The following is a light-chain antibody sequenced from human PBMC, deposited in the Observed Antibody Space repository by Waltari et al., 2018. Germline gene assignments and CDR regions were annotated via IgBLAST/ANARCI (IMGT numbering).Light chain of an antibody. Sequence: QLVLTQSPSVSASLGASVKLTCTLSSGHSSNVIAWHQQQPGKGPRYLMNVNNDGGHSKGDEIPDRFSGSSSGAERYLTISSRQSDDEADYYCQTGGHGTWVFGGGTKLTIL. CDR2: VNNDGGH. CDR3: QTGGHGTWV. J-gene: IGLJ3*02. V-gene: IGLV4-69*01. CDR1: SGHSSNV.